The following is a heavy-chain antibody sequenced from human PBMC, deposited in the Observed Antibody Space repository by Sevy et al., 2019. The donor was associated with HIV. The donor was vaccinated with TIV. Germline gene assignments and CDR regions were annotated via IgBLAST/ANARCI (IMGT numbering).Heavy chain of an antibody. CDR2: MSPNTGAT. Sequence: ASVKVSCAAFGYTFTTYDINWVRQVPGQGLEWMGWMSPNTGATGFAQKFQGRVTLTRNKSITTAYMELSSLTYEDTAIYYCARGGNGDFWSYEYYYYGMDVWGQGTTVTVSS. CDR1: GYTFTTYD. J-gene: IGHJ6*02. D-gene: IGHD3-3*01. V-gene: IGHV1-8*01. CDR3: ARGGNGDFWSYEYYYYGMDV.